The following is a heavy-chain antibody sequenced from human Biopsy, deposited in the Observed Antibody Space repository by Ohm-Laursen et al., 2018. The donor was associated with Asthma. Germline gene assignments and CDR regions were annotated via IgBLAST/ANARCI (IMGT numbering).Heavy chain of an antibody. CDR1: GFTFSDYS. Sequence: SLRLSCAALGFTFSDYSMTWIRQAPGKGLEWISYISSSGSSILYADSVKGRFTISRDNAKNSLHLQMSSLRAEDTAVYYCAKARIHHFYDSSGYYQHDWGQGTLVTVSS. CDR3: AKARIHHFYDSSGYYQHD. CDR2: ISSSGSSI. V-gene: IGHV3-11*04. D-gene: IGHD3-22*01. J-gene: IGHJ4*02.